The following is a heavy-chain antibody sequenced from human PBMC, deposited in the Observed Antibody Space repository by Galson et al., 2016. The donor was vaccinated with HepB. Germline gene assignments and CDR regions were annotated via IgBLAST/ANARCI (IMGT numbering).Heavy chain of an antibody. CDR2: ISDSGDST. CDR3: VKRIFWGFDS. J-gene: IGHJ5*01. D-gene: IGHD3-16*01. CDR1: GFTFSSYD. V-gene: IGHV3-23*01. Sequence: SLRLSCAASGFTFSSYDMTWVRQAPGKGLEWVSGISDSGDSTYYADSVKGRFTISRDNSRDTLYLQMNSLRAEDTAVYYCVKRIFWGFDSWGQGTLVTVSS.